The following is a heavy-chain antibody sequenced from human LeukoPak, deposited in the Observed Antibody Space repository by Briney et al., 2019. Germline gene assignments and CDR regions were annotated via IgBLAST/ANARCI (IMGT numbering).Heavy chain of an antibody. D-gene: IGHD3-10*01. CDR2: ISGSGSRT. CDR3: AKGSKGGMIVPGERPKYFQH. V-gene: IGHV3-23*01. J-gene: IGHJ1*01. CDR1: GFTFNNYV. Sequence: GGSLRLSCAASGFTFNNYVMSWVRQAPGKGLEWVSGISGSGSRTYYADSVKGRFTISRDNSKNMLYLQMNSPRAEDTAVYYCAKGSKGGMIVPGERPKYFQHWGQGTLVTVSS.